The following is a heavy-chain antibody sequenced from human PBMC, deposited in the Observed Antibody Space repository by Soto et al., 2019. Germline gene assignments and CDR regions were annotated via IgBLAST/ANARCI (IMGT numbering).Heavy chain of an antibody. CDR2: ISSSGYTV. CDR3: VRYCSTTLCNGVATRTFDY. Sequence: PVGSLRLSCAASRFPFSTYEMNWVRQDPGKGLEWVSYISSSGYTVYYADSVKGRFTISRDNTRNSLYLQMNSLRDEDTALYYCVRYCSTTLCNGVATRTFDYWGQGTLVTVSS. CDR1: RFPFSTYE. V-gene: IGHV3-48*03. J-gene: IGHJ4*02. D-gene: IGHD2-2*01.